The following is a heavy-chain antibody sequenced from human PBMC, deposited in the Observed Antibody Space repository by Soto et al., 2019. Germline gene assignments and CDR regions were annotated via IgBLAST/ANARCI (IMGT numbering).Heavy chain of an antibody. CDR2: IHFRGST. CDR1: GGSISSYY. Sequence: SETLSLTCTASGGSISSYYWSWIRQPPGKGLEWIGYIHFRGSTHYNPSLKSRVSFSIDTSKNQFSLNLRSVTAADTAVYYCARDAYSSSWLAYWGQGTLVTVSS. D-gene: IGHD6-13*01. J-gene: IGHJ4*02. V-gene: IGHV4-59*01. CDR3: ARDAYSSSWLAY.